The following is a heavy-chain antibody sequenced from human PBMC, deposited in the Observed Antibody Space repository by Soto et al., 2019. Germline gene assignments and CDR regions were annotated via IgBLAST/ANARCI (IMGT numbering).Heavy chain of an antibody. CDR2: TNYRSKWYN. Sequence: PSQTLSLTCAISGDSVSSQNAAWNWIRQSPSRGLEWLGRTNYRSKWYNDYALSVKSRITIDPDTSKNQFSLELNSVTPEDTAVYYCAREVRATGLYYYYALDVWGQGTTVTVSS. D-gene: IGHD5-12*01. CDR1: GDSVSSQNAA. CDR3: AREVRATGLYYYYALDV. J-gene: IGHJ6*02. V-gene: IGHV6-1*01.